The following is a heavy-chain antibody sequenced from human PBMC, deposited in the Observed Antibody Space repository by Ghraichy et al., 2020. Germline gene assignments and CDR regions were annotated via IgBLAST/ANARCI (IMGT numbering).Heavy chain of an antibody. CDR3: AQTSSGWS. CDR1: GGSISSSSSSYW. J-gene: IGHJ5*02. D-gene: IGHD6-19*01. V-gene: IGHV4-39*01. CDR2: IQYSGST. Sequence: SETLSLTCTVSGGSISSSSSSYWWGWIRQPPGKGLEWIGSIQYSGSTYCNPSLKSRVTISVDTPKNQFSLKLSSMTAADMAVYYCAQTSSGWSWGQGTLVTVSS.